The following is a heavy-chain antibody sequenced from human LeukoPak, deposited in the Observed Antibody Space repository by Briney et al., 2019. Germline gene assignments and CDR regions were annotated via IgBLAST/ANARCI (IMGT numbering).Heavy chain of an antibody. J-gene: IGHJ4*02. D-gene: IGHD2-2*01. Sequence: SETLSLTCTVSGGSISSYYWSWMRQPPGKGLEWIGYIHYSGDTNYNPSLKSRVTISVDTSKNQFSLKLSSVTAADTAVYYCARQKYLPDYWGQGTLVTVSS. CDR1: GGSISSYY. CDR3: ARQKYLPDY. CDR2: IHYSGDT. V-gene: IGHV4-59*08.